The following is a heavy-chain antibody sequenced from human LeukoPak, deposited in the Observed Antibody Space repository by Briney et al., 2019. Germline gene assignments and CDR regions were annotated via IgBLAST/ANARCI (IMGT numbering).Heavy chain of an antibody. J-gene: IGHJ4*02. CDR1: GYTFTSYG. CDR3: ARDNYDILTGYFDY. D-gene: IGHD3-9*01. V-gene: IGHV1-18*01. Sequence: GASVKVSCKASGYTFTSYGISWVRQAPGEGLEWMGWISAYNGNTNYAQKLQGRVTMTTDTSTSKAYMEVRRVRYDDTAVYYCARDNYDILTGYFDYWGQGTLVTVSS. CDR2: ISAYNGNT.